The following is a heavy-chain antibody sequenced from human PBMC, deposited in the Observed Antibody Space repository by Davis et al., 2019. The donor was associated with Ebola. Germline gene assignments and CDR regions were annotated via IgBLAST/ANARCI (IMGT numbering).Heavy chain of an antibody. V-gene: IGHV4-59*11. Sequence: PSETLSLTCTVSGVSISRHYWSWIRQPPGKRLEWIGSIYYTGSAHYNSSLNSRVTISVDTSKNQFSLNLRSVTAADTAVYYCVRFGRGAYWGQGTLVTVSS. D-gene: IGHD3-16*01. CDR2: IYYTGSA. CDR3: VRFGRGAY. CDR1: GVSISRHY. J-gene: IGHJ4*02.